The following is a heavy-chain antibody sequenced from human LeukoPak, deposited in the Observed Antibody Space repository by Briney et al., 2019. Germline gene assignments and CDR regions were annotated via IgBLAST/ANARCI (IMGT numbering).Heavy chain of an antibody. J-gene: IGHJ4*02. CDR3: ARGSVAGTGGIFDY. CDR1: GGSISSYY. Sequence: PSETLSLTCTVSGGSISSYYWSWIRQPAGMGLEWIGRIYTSGSTNYNPSLKSRVTMSVDTSKDQFSLKLSSVTAADTAVYYCARGSVAGTGGIFDYWGQGTLVTVSS. CDR2: IYTSGST. V-gene: IGHV4-4*07. D-gene: IGHD6-19*01.